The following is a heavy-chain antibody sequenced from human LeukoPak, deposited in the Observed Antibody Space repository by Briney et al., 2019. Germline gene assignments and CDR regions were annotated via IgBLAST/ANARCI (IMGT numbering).Heavy chain of an antibody. Sequence: SETLSLTCTVSGGSISPYYWSWIRQPPGKGLEWIGYIYYSGSTDYNPSLRSRVTISVDTSKSQFSLKLSSVTAADTAVYYCASGRGLYSFYAFDIWGQGTMVTVSS. J-gene: IGHJ3*02. V-gene: IGHV4-59*01. CDR1: GGSISPYY. D-gene: IGHD5-18*01. CDR2: IYYSGST. CDR3: ASGRGLYSFYAFDI.